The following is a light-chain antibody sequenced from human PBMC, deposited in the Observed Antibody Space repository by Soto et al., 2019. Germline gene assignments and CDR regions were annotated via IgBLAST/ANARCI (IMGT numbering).Light chain of an antibody. CDR2: GAS. V-gene: IGKV3-15*01. CDR3: HQYNNWPPLT. Sequence: DIVMTQSPATLSVSPGDRATLSCRASQSVSSNLAWYQQKFGQAPRLLIYGASTRATGIPARFSGSGSGTEFTLTISSLQSEDFAVYYCHQYNNWPPLTFGGGTKVEIK. CDR1: QSVSSN. J-gene: IGKJ4*01.